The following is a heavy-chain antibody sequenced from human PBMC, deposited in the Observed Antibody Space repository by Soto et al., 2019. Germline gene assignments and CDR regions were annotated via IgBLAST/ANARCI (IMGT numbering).Heavy chain of an antibody. CDR1: GFTFSSYG. D-gene: IGHD3-22*01. J-gene: IGHJ4*02. Sequence: RLSCAASGFTFSSYGMHWVRQAPGKGLEWVAVISYDGSNKYYADSVKGRFTISRDNSKNTLHLQMNSLRAEDTAVYYCAKGTTDYYDSSGYGPLDYWGQGTLVTVSS. CDR2: ISYDGSNK. CDR3: AKGTTDYYDSSGYGPLDY. V-gene: IGHV3-30*18.